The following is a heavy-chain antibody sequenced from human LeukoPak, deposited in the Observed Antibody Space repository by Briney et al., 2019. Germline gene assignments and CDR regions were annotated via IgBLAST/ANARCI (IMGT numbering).Heavy chain of an antibody. Sequence: SETLSLTCAVSGGSISSSTWWSWVRLPPGKGLEWIGEIFHSGSTNFNPSLKSRLTMSVDESKHEFSLKLTSVTAADTAVYYCARGLRLYSGYGFLRYWGQGTLVTVSS. V-gene: IGHV4-4*02. CDR1: GGSISSSTW. CDR3: ARGLRLYSGYGFLRY. CDR2: IFHSGST. D-gene: IGHD5-12*01. J-gene: IGHJ4*02.